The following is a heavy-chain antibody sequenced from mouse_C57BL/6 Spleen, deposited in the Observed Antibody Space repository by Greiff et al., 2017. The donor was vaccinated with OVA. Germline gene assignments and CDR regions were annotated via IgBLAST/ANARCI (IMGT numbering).Heavy chain of an antibody. CDR1: GFTFSSYA. CDR3: TRDRLYDGSNWYFDV. CDR2: ISSGGDYI. V-gene: IGHV5-9-1*02. J-gene: IGHJ1*03. D-gene: IGHD2-3*01. Sequence: EVKLVESGEGLVKPGGSLKLSCAASGFTFSSYAMSWVRQTPEKRLEWVAYISSGGDYIYYADTVKGRFTISRDNARNTLYLQMSSLKSEDTAMYYCTRDRLYDGSNWYFDVWGTGTTVTVSS.